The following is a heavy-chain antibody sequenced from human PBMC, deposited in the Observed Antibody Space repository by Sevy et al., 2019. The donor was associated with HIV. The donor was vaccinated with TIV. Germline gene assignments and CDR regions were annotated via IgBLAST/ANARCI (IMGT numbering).Heavy chain of an antibody. J-gene: IGHJ4*02. CDR1: GFSFSNYW. CDR2: IKQDGSKR. CDR3: AREGSGGFDY. Sequence: GGSLRLSCAASGFSFSNYWMSWVRQAPGKGLEWVANIKQDGSKREYVDSVKGRLTISRDNGKNSVYLQMDSLRAEDTAVYYCAREGSGGFDYWGLGTLVTVSS. D-gene: IGHD2-15*01. V-gene: IGHV3-7*01.